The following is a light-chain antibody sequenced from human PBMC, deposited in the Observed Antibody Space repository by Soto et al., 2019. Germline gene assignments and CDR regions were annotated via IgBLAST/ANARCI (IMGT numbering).Light chain of an antibody. V-gene: IGLV1-51*01. CDR1: SSNIGNNY. J-gene: IGLJ1*01. CDR2: DNN. CDR3: GTWDSRLSGYV. Sequence: QSVLTQPPSVSAAPGQKVTISCSGSSSNIGNNYVSWYQQLPGTAPKLLIYDNNQRPSGIPDRFSGSKSGTSATLGITGLQTGDEADYYCGTWDSRLSGYVFGTGTKLTVL.